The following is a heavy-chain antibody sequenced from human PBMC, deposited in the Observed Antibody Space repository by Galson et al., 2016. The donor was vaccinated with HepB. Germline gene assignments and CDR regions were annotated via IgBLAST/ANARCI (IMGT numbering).Heavy chain of an antibody. J-gene: IGHJ6*02. CDR2: ISSGGDYT. CDR3: AKGFPSPVKTGMTV. CDR1: GFTFSTYS. V-gene: IGHV3-23*01. Sequence: SLRLSCAASGFTFSTYSVAWVRQAPGKGLEWVSSISSGGDYTYYADSVKGRFTISRDNSKSAMFMRMNSLRVEDTADNYCAKGFPSPVKTGMTVWGQGTTVTVPS.